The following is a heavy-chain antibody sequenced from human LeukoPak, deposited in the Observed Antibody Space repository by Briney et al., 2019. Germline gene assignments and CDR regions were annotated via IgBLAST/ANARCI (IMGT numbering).Heavy chain of an antibody. J-gene: IGHJ3*02. CDR1: GGSISSYY. CDR3: ARDQRVGVRAFDI. D-gene: IGHD3-10*01. CDR2: IYYSGST. Sequence: SETLSLTCTVSGGSISSYYWSWIRQPPGKGLEWIGYIYYSGSTYYNPSLKSRVTISVDTSKNQFSLKLSSVTAADTAVYYCARDQRVGVRAFDIWGQGTMVTVSS. V-gene: IGHV4-59*12.